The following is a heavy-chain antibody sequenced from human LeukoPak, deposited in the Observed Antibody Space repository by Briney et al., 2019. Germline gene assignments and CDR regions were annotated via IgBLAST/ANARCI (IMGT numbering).Heavy chain of an antibody. V-gene: IGHV4-38-2*01. CDR1: GYSISSAYY. Sequence: SETLSLTCAVSGYSISSAYYWGRIRQPPGKGLEWTGSIYYSGTTYYTPSLKSRVTISVDTSKNLFSLKLTSVTAADTAVYYCARHSTQVVGLFDCWGQGTLVTVSS. CDR3: ARHSTQVVGLFDC. D-gene: IGHD3-22*01. CDR2: IYYSGTT. J-gene: IGHJ4*02.